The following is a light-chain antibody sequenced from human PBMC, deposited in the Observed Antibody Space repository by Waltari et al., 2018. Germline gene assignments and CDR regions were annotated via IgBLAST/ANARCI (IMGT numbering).Light chain of an antibody. CDR3: QQTNSFPRT. Sequence: DIQMTQSPFFVSASVGDRVTITCRASQGIDNWLAWYQQKPGKAPKFLIYSASSLQSGVPSRFVGSGSGTDFILTISRLQPEDFATYYCQQTNSFPRTFGQGTKVAIK. CDR1: QGIDNW. J-gene: IGKJ1*01. V-gene: IGKV1-12*01. CDR2: SAS.